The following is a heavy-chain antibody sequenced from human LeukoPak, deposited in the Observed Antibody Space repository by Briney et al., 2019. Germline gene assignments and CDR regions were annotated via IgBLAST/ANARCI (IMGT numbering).Heavy chain of an antibody. CDR3: AGNYGPYYFDY. CDR1: GFTFGSYG. D-gene: IGHD3-10*01. J-gene: IGHJ4*02. Sequence: GGSLRLSCAASGFTFGSYGMHWVRQAPGRGLEWVTVISNDGSKIYYADSVKGRFTISRDNPKNTLYLQMNSLRAEDTAVYYCAGNYGPYYFDYWGQGTLVTVSS. V-gene: IGHV3-30*12. CDR2: ISNDGSKI.